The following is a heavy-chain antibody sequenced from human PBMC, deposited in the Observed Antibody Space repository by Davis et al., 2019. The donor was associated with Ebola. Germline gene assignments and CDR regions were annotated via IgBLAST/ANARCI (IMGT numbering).Heavy chain of an antibody. CDR3: ARHDRQLGGYYYYYYMDV. J-gene: IGHJ6*03. CDR2: IYYSGST. Sequence: SETLSLTCTVSGGSISSYYWSWIRQPPGKGLEWIGYIYYSGSTNYNPSLKSRVTISVDTSKNQFSLKLSSVTAADTAVYYCARHDRQLGGYYYYYYMDVWGKGTTVTVSS. CDR1: GGSISSYY. D-gene: IGHD6-13*01. V-gene: IGHV4-59*08.